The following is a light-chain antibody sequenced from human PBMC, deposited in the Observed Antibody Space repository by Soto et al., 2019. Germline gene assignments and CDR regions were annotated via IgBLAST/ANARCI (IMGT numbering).Light chain of an antibody. CDR2: HVT. CDR1: SSDVGGYAY. J-gene: IGLJ1*01. CDR3: ISYQTSSTYV. Sequence: QSALTQPASVSGSPGQSITIPCTGTSSDVGGYAYVSWYQQHTGKAPKLMIYHVTNRPSGVSARFSGSKSGNVASLTISGLQAADEADSYCISYQTSSTYVFGTGTKVTVL. V-gene: IGLV2-14*01.